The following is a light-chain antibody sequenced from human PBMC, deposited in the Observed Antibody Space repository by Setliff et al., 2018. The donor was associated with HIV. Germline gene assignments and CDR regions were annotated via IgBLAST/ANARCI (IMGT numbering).Light chain of an antibody. CDR3: LLYYGGSVI. Sequence: AVVTQEPSLTVSPGGAVTLTCGSSTGTVTSGHYPYWFQQKPGQAPRTLIYDTNNRHSWTPARFSGSLLGGKAALTLSGAQPEDEAFYYCLLYYGGSVIFGGGTKVTVL. CDR2: DTN. J-gene: IGLJ2*01. CDR1: TGTVTSGHY. V-gene: IGLV7-46*01.